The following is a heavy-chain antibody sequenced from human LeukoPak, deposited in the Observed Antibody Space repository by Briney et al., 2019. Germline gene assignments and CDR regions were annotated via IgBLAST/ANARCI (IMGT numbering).Heavy chain of an antibody. CDR2: TYPTGHP. CDR3: ARHGYTASHFFLDY. J-gene: IGHJ4*02. D-gene: IGHD3-16*02. CDR1: TASINSYY. V-gene: IGHV4-4*07. Sequence: PSETLSLTCTVSTASINSYYCGWVRQPAGGGLGWVGHTYPTGHPDYVPSLQSRVTMSVDTSQKQFSLNLRSVTAADTAIYFCARHGYTASHFFLDYWSQGTLVTVSS.